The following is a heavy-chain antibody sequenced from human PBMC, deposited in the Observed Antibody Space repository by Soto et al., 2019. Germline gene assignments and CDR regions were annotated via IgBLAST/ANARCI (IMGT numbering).Heavy chain of an antibody. J-gene: IGHJ6*02. V-gene: IGHV4-31*03. CDR3: ARNGNRDYYGMDV. D-gene: IGHD1-1*01. Sequence: PSETLSLTCTVSGGSISSGGYYWSWIRQHPGKGLEWIGYIYYSGSTYYNPSLKSRVTISVDTSKNQFSLKLSSVTAADTAVYYCARNGNRDYYGMDVWGQGTTVTVSS. CDR1: GGSISSGGYY. CDR2: IYYSGST.